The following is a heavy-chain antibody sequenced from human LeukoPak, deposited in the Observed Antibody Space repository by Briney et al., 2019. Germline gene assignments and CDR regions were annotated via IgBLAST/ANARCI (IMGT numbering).Heavy chain of an antibody. CDR2: IYYSGST. D-gene: IGHD5-18*01. Sequence: SETLSLTCTVSGGSISSYYWSWIRQPPGKGLEWIGYIYYSGSTNYNPSLKSRVTISVDTSKNRFSLKLSSVTAADTAVYYCARHTAMAHFDYWGQGTLVTVSS. CDR3: ARHTAMAHFDY. CDR1: GGSISSYY. V-gene: IGHV4-59*01. J-gene: IGHJ4*02.